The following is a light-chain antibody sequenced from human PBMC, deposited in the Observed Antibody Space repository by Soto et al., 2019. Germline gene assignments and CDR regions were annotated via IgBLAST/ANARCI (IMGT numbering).Light chain of an antibody. Sequence: EIVMPHSPATLSMSPGERATLSCRASQSVSSNLAWFQQKPGQAPRLLIYGASTRDTGIPARFSGSGSGTEFTLTISSLQSEDFAVYYCQQGGTWPWTFGQGTKVDI. J-gene: IGKJ1*01. V-gene: IGKV3-15*01. CDR1: QSVSSN. CDR2: GAS. CDR3: QQGGTWPWT.